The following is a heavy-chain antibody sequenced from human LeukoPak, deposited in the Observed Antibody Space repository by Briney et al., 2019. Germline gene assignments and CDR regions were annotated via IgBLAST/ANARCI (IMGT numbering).Heavy chain of an antibody. CDR1: GFTFSSYA. D-gene: IGHD1-14*01. Sequence: PGGSLRLSCAAPGFTFSSYAMSWVRQAPGKGLEWVSVISGSGGSTYYTDSVKGRFTISRDNSRNTLYLQMNSLRAEDTAVYYCAKDNHSHAFDTWGQGTMVTVSS. CDR2: ISGSGGST. CDR3: AKDNHSHAFDT. J-gene: IGHJ3*02. V-gene: IGHV3-23*01.